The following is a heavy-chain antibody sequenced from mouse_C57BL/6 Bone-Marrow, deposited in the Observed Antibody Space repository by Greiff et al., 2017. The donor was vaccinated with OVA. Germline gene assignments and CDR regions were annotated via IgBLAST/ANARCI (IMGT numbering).Heavy chain of an antibody. Sequence: QVQLKESGAELMKPGASVKLSCKATGYTFTGYWIEWVKQRPGHGLEWIGEILPGSGSTNYNEKFKGKATFTADTSSNTAYMQLSSLTTEDSAIYYCARDDGYYEGLFAYWGQGTLVTVSA. CDR1: GYTFTGYW. CDR3: ARDDGYYEGLFAY. CDR2: ILPGSGST. V-gene: IGHV1-9*01. D-gene: IGHD2-3*01. J-gene: IGHJ3*01.